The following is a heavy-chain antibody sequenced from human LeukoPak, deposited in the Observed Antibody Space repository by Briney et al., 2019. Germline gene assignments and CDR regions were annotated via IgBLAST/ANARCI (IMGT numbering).Heavy chain of an antibody. Sequence: PGGSLRLSCAASGFAFSTHVMDWVRQAPGRGLEWVLGINGRGDSRHYADSVRGRFTISRDNSNNTLQLQMNSLRVEDTAVYYCVKETNSGWYDYWGQGRMVSVSS. CDR2: INGRGDSR. CDR3: VKETNSGWYDY. D-gene: IGHD6-19*01. V-gene: IGHV3-23*01. CDR1: GFAFSTHV. J-gene: IGHJ4*02.